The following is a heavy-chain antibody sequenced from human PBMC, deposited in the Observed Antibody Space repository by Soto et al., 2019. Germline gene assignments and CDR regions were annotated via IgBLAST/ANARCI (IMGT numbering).Heavy chain of an antibody. Sequence: GGSLRLSCAASGFTFSSYSMNWVRQAPGKGLEWVSSISSSSSYIYYADSVKGRFTASRDNAKNTLYLQMNSLRAEDTAVYYCARDVQLQSFDYWGQGTHVTVSS. J-gene: IGHJ4*02. CDR2: ISSSSSYI. CDR1: GFTFSSYS. CDR3: ARDVQLQSFDY. D-gene: IGHD1-1*01. V-gene: IGHV3-21*01.